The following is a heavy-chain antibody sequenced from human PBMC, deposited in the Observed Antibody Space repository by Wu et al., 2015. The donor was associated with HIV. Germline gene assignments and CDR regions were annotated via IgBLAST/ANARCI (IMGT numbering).Heavy chain of an antibody. D-gene: IGHD6-6*01. J-gene: IGHJ3*02. V-gene: IGHV1-69*13. CDR1: GGTFSYSA. Sequence: QAQLVQSGAEVKKPGSSVKVSCKASGGTFSYSAIAWVRQAPGQGLEWMGRIIPIFGKTNYAQKFQGRVTITADESSTTAYMELSSLRSEDTAVYYCASGIAARRTAFDIWGQGTMVTVSS. CDR3: ASGIAARRTAFDI. CDR2: IIPIFGKT.